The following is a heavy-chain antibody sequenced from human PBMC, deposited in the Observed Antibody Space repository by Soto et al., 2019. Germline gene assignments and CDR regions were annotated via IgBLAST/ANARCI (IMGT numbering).Heavy chain of an antibody. CDR3: AADLFKSSLAVALTPFLDN. D-gene: IGHD6-19*01. V-gene: IGHV1-58*01. CDR2: IVVGSGNT. Sequence: AVKPRCEASGFTFTSTAVQWGLQARGQRLEWIGWIVVGSGNTNYAQKFQERVPITRDMSTSTTYMELSSLRSEDTVLYYCAADLFKSSLAVALTPFLDNWG. CDR1: GFTFTSTA. J-gene: IGHJ4*01.